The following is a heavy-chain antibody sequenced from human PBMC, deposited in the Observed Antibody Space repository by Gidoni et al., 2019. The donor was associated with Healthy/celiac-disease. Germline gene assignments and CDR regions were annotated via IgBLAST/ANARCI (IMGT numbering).Heavy chain of an antibody. Sequence: EVQLVESGGGLVQPGRSLRLSCAASGFTFDDYAMHWVRQAPGKGLEWVSGISWYSGSIGYADSVKGRFTISRDNAKNSLYLQMNSLRAEDTALYYCAKDMGPGIVPKNYFDYWGQGTLVTVSS. CDR3: AKDMGPGIVPKNYFDY. D-gene: IGHD2-8*01. CDR2: ISWYSGSI. CDR1: GFTFDDYA. J-gene: IGHJ4*02. V-gene: IGHV3-9*01.